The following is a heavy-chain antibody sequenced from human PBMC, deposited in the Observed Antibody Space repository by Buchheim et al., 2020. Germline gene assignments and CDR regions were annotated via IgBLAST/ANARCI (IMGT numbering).Heavy chain of an antibody. CDR3: ARGGGIVVVPAAMDYYYGMDV. CDR1: GYTFTGYY. D-gene: IGHD2-2*01. V-gene: IGHV1-2*04. J-gene: IGHJ6*02. CDR2: INPNSGGT. Sequence: QVQLVQSGAEVKKPGASVKVSCKASGYTFTGYYMHWVRQAPGQGLEWMGWINPNSGGTNYAQKFQGWVTMTRDTSISTAYMELGRLRSDDTAVYYCARGGGIVVVPAAMDYYYGMDVWGQGTT.